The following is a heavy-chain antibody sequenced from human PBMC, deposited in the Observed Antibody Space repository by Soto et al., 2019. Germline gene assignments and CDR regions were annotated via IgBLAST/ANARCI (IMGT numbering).Heavy chain of an antibody. CDR3: ARGPKYFDSVDS. CDR1: GGSFSAYH. Sequence: QVQVLQWGAGLLKPSETLSLTCGVSGGSFSAYHWSWVRQPPGKGLEWIAEINHGSTNYNPSLKGRVTISEDTYKDQISLKLRFVTAADTAVYYCARGPKYFDSVDSWGQGTLVTVSS. J-gene: IGHJ4*02. V-gene: IGHV4-34*01. D-gene: IGHD3-9*01. CDR2: INHGST.